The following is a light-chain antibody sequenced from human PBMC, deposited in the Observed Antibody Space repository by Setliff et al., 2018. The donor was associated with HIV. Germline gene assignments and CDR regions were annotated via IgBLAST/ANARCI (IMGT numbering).Light chain of an antibody. Sequence: NFMLTQPHSVSESPGKTVIISCTRSSGSIANNYVQWYQQRPGSSPTPIMFEDKQRPTGVPDRFSGSIDRSSNSASLTISGLMTEDEADYYCQSYDGTNWVFGGGTKVTVL. J-gene: IGLJ3*02. CDR3: QSYDGTNWV. V-gene: IGLV6-57*01. CDR1: SGSIANNY. CDR2: EDK.